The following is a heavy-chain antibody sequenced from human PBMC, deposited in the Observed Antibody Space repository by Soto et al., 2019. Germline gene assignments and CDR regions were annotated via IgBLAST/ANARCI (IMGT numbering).Heavy chain of an antibody. V-gene: IGHV4-39*01. CDR2: IFYSGST. J-gene: IGHJ5*02. CDR1: YGSIITRRSY. CDR3: ARQPTTGDNDLWLAP. Sequence: SQPLRLTYSVSYGSIITRRSYWACNHQPPGKGLEWLANIFYSGSTFYNPSLASRVSVSVDRSKNEFSLKLRSVTAADTAVYYCARQPTTGDNDLWLAPLGQGTLVTVSS. D-gene: IGHD2-21*01.